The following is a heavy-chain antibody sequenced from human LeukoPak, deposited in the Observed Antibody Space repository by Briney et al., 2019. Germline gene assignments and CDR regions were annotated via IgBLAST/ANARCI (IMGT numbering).Heavy chain of an antibody. J-gene: IGHJ5*02. D-gene: IGHD3-10*02. CDR1: GDSISRSSDF. CDR2: VYSSGST. V-gene: IGHV4-39*07. Sequence: SETLSLTCTVAGDSISRSSDFWAWIRQPPGKGLEWIGSVYSSGSTYYNPSLRSQITISVDTSKNQFFLKLTSVAAADTAMYYCARDSTFGFLNWFDPWGQGTLVTVSS. CDR3: ARDSTFGFLNWFDP.